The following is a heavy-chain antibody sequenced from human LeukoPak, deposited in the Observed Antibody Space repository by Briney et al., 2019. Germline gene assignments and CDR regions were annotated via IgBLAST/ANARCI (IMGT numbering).Heavy chain of an antibody. Sequence: PSETLSLTCAVSGDSFSSHYWTWIRQPPGRGLEWIGYISYIGTTNYNPSLKSRVTISIDTSKNQFSLKLSSVTTADTAVYYCARDLVTVTKGFDIWGQGTLVTVSS. CDR1: GDSFSSHY. CDR2: ISYIGTT. V-gene: IGHV4-59*11. CDR3: ARDLVTVTKGFDI. J-gene: IGHJ3*02. D-gene: IGHD4-17*01.